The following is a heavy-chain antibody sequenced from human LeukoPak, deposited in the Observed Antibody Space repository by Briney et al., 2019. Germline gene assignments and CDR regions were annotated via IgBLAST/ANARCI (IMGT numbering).Heavy chain of an antibody. CDR3: ARQVAAAGSSDYYYGMDV. CDR1: GYTFTSYY. CDR2: INPSGGST. J-gene: IGHJ6*02. Sequence: ASVKVSCKASGYTFTSYYMHWVRQAPGQGLEWMGIINPSGGSTSYAQKFQGRVTMTRDTSTSTVYMELSSLRSEDTAVYYCARQVAAAGSSDYYYGMDVWAKGPRSPSP. V-gene: IGHV1-46*01. D-gene: IGHD6-13*01.